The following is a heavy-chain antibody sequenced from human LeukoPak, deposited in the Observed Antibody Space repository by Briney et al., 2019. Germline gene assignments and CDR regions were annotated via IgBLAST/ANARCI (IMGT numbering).Heavy chain of an antibody. Sequence: PGGSLRLSCAASGFTFSSYSMNWVRQAPGKGLEWVSSISSSSSYIYYADSVKGRFTISRDNAKNSLYLQMNSLRAEDTAVYYCARGTSTAYFQLYFASWGQGTLVTVSS. J-gene: IGHJ4*02. V-gene: IGHV3-21*01. CDR1: GFTFSSYS. CDR2: ISSSSSYI. D-gene: IGHD3-9*01. CDR3: ARGTSTAYFQLYFAS.